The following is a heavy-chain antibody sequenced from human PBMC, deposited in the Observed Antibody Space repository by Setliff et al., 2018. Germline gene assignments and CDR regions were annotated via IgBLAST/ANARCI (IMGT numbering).Heavy chain of an antibody. CDR2: INPDGSEK. CDR1: GFTYKNDW. CDR3: VTDWSGPDNTFGY. V-gene: IGHV3-7*01. J-gene: IGHJ4*02. Sequence: GGSLRLSCGASGFTYKNDWVSWVRQAPGKGLEWLASINPDGSEKYYVDSVEGRFTISRDNTKNSLDLQMTSLRAEDAAVYYCVTDWSGPDNTFGYWGQGTLVTVSS. D-gene: IGHD1-1*01.